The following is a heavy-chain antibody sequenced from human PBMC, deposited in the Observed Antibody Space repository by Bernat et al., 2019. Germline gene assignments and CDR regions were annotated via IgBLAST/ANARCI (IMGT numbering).Heavy chain of an antibody. Sequence: QVQLQESGPGLVKPSQTLSLTCTVSGGSISSGDYYWSWIRQPPGKGLEWIGYIYYSGSTYYNPSLKSRVTISVDTSKNQFSLKLSSVTAADTAVYYCARGDPWCGELFPTLDYWGQGTLVTVSS. V-gene: IGHV4-30-4*01. CDR3: ARGDPWCGELFPTLDY. D-gene: IGHD3-10*01. J-gene: IGHJ4*02. CDR1: GGSISSGDYY. CDR2: IYYSGST.